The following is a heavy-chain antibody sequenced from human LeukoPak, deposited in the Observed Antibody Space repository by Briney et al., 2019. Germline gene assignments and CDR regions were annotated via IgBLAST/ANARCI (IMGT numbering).Heavy chain of an antibody. CDR2: ISGSGGST. D-gene: IGHD3-10*01. V-gene: IGHV3-23*01. Sequence: GGTLRLSCAASGFTFSSYCMSWVRQAPGKGLEWVSAISGSGGSTYYADFVKGRFTISRDNSKNTLYLQMTSLRAEDTAVYYCAKWSMVRGVSPFDYWGQGTLVTVSS. J-gene: IGHJ4*02. CDR1: GFTFSSYC. CDR3: AKWSMVRGVSPFDY.